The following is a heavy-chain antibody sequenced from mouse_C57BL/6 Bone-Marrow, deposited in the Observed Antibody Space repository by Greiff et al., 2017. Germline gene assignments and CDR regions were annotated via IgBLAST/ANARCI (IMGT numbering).Heavy chain of an antibody. J-gene: IGHJ2*01. CDR1: GYTFTDYY. D-gene: IGHD1-1*01. CDR2: INPNNGGT. V-gene: IGHV1-26*01. Sequence: EVQLQQSGPELVKPGASVKISCKASGYTFTDYYMNWVKQSHGKSLEWIGDINPNNGGTSYNQKFKGKATLTVDKSSSTAYMELRSLTSEDSAVYYCARRDYGLYYFDYWGQGTTLTVSS. CDR3: ARRDYGLYYFDY.